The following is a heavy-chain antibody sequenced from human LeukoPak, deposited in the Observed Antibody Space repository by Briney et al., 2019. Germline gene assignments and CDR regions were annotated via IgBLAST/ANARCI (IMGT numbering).Heavy chain of an antibody. CDR3: AREVYSSGWSSFDY. CDR1: GSTFSSYW. J-gene: IGHJ4*02. CDR2: INSDGSST. V-gene: IGHV3-74*01. D-gene: IGHD6-19*01. Sequence: GGSLRLSCAASGSTFSSYWMHWVRQAPGKGLVWVSRINSDGSSTIHADSAKGRFTISRDNAKNTLYLQMNSLRAEDTAVYYCAREVYSSGWSSFDYWGQGTLVTVSS.